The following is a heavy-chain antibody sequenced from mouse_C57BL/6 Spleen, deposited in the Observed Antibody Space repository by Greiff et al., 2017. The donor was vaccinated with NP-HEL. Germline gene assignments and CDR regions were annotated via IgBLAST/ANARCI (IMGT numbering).Heavy chain of an antibody. CDR3: ARGDYYGSRPHYAMDY. Sequence: EVQLQQSGPELVKPGASVKIPCKASGYTFTDYNMDWVKQSHGKSLEWIGDINPNNGGTIYNQKFKGKATLTVDKSSSTAYMELRSLTSEDTAVYYCARGDYYGSRPHYAMDYWGQGTSVTVSS. CDR1: GYTFTDYN. J-gene: IGHJ4*01. V-gene: IGHV1-18*01. CDR2: INPNNGGT. D-gene: IGHD1-1*01.